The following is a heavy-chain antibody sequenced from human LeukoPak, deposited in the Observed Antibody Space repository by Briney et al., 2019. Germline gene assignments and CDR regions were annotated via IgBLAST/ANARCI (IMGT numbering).Heavy chain of an antibody. J-gene: IGHJ6*03. CDR2: IYYSGST. V-gene: IGHV4-59*12. CDR1: GGSISSYY. CDR3: AREVVSCSSTSCYGEGHMDV. D-gene: IGHD2-2*01. Sequence: PSETLSLTCTVSGGSISSYYWSWIRQPPGKGLEWIGYIYYSGSTNYNPSLKSRVTISVDTSKNQFSLKLSSVTAADTAVYYCAREVVSCSSTSCYGEGHMDVWGKGTTVTVSS.